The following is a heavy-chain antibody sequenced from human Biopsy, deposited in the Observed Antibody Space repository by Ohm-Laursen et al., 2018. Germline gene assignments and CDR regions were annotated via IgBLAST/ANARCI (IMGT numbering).Heavy chain of an antibody. CDR2: IYYSGGT. Sequence: TLFLTCSVSGGSMTGYEWSWIRLAPGKGLEWIGYIYYSGGTKYNPSLASRVTFSVDMSKSQFSLKLYSVTAADPAVYYCARVEAGTYDALDIWGQGTLVAVSA. V-gene: IGHV4-59*01. D-gene: IGHD1-26*01. CDR1: GGSMTGYE. J-gene: IGHJ3*02. CDR3: ARVEAGTYDALDI.